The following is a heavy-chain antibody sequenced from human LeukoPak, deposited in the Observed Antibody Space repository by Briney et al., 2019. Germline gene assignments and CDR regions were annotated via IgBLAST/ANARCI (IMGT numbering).Heavy chain of an antibody. CDR2: IRSKAYGGTT. CDR3: TRVCRGGSGSPYYFDY. J-gene: IGHJ4*02. D-gene: IGHD3-10*01. Sequence: GGSLRLSCAASGFTFSTYWMTWVRQAPGKGLEWVGFIRSKAYGGTTEYAASVKGRFTISRDDSKSIAYLQMNSLKTEDTAVYYCTRVCRGGSGSPYYFDYWGQGTLVTVSS. V-gene: IGHV3-49*04. CDR1: GFTFSTYW.